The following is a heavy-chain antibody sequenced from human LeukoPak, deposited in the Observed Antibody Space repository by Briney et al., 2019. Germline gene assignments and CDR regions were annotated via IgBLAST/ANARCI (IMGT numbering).Heavy chain of an antibody. CDR1: GGSISGSSYF. V-gene: IGHV4-39*01. CDR2: IYYSGNT. J-gene: IGHJ4*02. D-gene: IGHD3-16*01. Sequence: SETLSLTCAVSGGSISGSSYFWGWIRQPPGKGLEWIGSIYYSGNTYYNPSLKSRVTISVDTSKNQFSLKLSSVTAADTAVYYCARQGGGPFDYWGQGTLVTVSS. CDR3: ARQGGGPFDY.